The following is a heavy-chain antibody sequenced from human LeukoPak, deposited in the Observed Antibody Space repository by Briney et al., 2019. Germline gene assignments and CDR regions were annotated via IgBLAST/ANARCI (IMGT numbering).Heavy chain of an antibody. Sequence: GGCLRPACAASGFTLSSDAVYWLGEAPGKGLEWVAVISYDGSNKYYADSVKGRFTISRDNSKNTLYLQMNSLRAEDTAVYYCGSSSGWFDPWGQGTLVTVSS. CDR3: GSSSGWFDP. D-gene: IGHD6-6*01. J-gene: IGHJ5*02. CDR2: ISYDGSNK. CDR1: GFTLSSDA. V-gene: IGHV3-30*11.